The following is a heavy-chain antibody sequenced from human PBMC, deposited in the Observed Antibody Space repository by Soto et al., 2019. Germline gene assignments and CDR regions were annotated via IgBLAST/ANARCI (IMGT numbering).Heavy chain of an antibody. CDR3: ARVIRYFDWFPDY. V-gene: IGHV3-33*01. Sequence: PGGPLRLSCAASGFTFGSYGMHWVRQAPGKGLEWVAVIWYDGSNKYYADSVKGRFTISRDNSKNTLYLQMNSLRAEDTAVYFCARVIRYFDWFPDYWGQGTLVTVSS. J-gene: IGHJ4*02. CDR2: IWYDGSNK. CDR1: GFTFGSYG. D-gene: IGHD3-9*01.